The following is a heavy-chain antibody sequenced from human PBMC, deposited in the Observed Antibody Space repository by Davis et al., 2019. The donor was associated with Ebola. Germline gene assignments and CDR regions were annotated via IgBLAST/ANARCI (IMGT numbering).Heavy chain of an antibody. J-gene: IGHJ6*02. CDR2: IYHSGST. D-gene: IGHD2-2*01. CDR1: GGSISSSNW. V-gene: IGHV4-4*02. CDR3: ARSSHCSSTSCFIYYYYGMDV. Sequence: SETLSLTCAVSGGSISSSNWWSWVRQPPGKGLEWIGEIYHSGSTNYNPSLKSRVTISVDKSKNQFSLKLSSVTAADTAVYYCARSSHCSSTSCFIYYYYGMDVWGQGTTVTVSS.